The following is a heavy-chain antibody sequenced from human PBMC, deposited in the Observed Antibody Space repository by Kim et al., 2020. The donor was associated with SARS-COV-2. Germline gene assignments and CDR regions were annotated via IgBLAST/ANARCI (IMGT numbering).Heavy chain of an antibody. D-gene: IGHD2-2*02. Sequence: DAVKGLFTISRDNSRDTLFLQMTGLRAEDTAIYYCAKHPTASCYTGLDYWGQGTLVTVSS. CDR3: AKHPTASCYTGLDY. J-gene: IGHJ4*02. V-gene: IGHV3-23*01.